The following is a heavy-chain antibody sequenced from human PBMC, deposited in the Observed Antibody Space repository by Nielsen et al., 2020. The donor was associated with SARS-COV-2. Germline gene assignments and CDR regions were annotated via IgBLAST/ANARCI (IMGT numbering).Heavy chain of an antibody. J-gene: IGHJ4*02. CDR3: ARDLSGAVAVPGGFDY. Sequence: ASVKVSCKVSKDTLTQLSMNWVRQAPGQGLEWMGWINTNTGNPTYAQGFTGRFVFSLDTSVSTAYLQISSLKAEDTAVYYCARDLSGAVAVPGGFDYWGQGTLVTVSS. CDR2: INTNTGNP. V-gene: IGHV7-4-1*02. D-gene: IGHD6-19*01. CDR1: KDTLTQLS.